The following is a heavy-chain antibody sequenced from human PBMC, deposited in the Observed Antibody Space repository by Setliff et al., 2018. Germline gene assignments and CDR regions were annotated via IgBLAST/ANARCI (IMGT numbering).Heavy chain of an antibody. CDR2: IHHSGKA. J-gene: IGHJ3*02. Sequence: SETLSLTCAVSGFSISSGYYWGWIRQPPGKGLEWIVNIHHSGKAYYNPSLKSRVTMSVDTSKNQFSLKLSSVTAADTAVYYCARLPGYCNGGNCYGYYTFDIWGQGTMVTVSS. CDR3: ARLPGYCNGGNCYGYYTFDI. V-gene: IGHV4-38-2*01. CDR1: GFSISSGYY. D-gene: IGHD2-15*01.